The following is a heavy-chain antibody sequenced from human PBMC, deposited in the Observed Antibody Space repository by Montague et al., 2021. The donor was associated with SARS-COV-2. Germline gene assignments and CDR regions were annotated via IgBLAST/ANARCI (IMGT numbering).Heavy chain of an antibody. J-gene: IGHJ4*02. CDR1: GFSLSTSGMC. Sequence: PPLVKPTQTLTLTCTFSGFSLSTSGMCVSWIRQPPGKALEWLALIDWDDDKYYSTSLKTRLTISKDTSKNQVVLTMTNMDPVDTATYYCARIPYDILTGYYSGFDYWGQGTLVTVSS. V-gene: IGHV2-70*01. CDR2: IDWDDDK. CDR3: ARIPYDILTGYYSGFDY. D-gene: IGHD3-9*01.